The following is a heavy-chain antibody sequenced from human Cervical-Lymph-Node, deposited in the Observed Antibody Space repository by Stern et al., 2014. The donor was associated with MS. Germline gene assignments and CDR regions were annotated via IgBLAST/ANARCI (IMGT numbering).Heavy chain of an antibody. D-gene: IGHD2-15*01. J-gene: IGHJ4*02. CDR2: IIPILGTT. CDR3: AREKSDCSGGSCFSSLDY. CDR1: GDTFSTHA. V-gene: IGHV1-69*11. Sequence: VQLVQSGAEVKKPGSSVKVSCKASGDTFSTHAISWVRQAPGQGLERMGRIIPILGTTDYAQKFQGRGPIDEDESTSTAYMELSSLTPDDTAVYYCAREKSDCSGGSCFSSLDYWGQGTLVTVSS.